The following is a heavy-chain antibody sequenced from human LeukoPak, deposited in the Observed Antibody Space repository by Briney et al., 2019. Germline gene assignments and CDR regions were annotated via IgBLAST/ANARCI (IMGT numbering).Heavy chain of an antibody. Sequence: GGSLRLSCAASGFTFSSYSMNWVRQAPGKGLEWVSSISSSSSYIYYADSVKGRFTISRDNAKNSLYLQMNSLRAEDTAVYYCARDREGVVVPAANYIDYWGQGTLVTVSS. D-gene: IGHD2-2*01. CDR2: ISSSSSYI. J-gene: IGHJ4*02. CDR1: GFTFSSYS. V-gene: IGHV3-21*01. CDR3: ARDREGVVVPAANYIDY.